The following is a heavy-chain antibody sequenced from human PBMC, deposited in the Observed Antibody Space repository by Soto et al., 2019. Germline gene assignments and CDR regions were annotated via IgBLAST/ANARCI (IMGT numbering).Heavy chain of an antibody. CDR2: IYYSGTT. Sequence: SETLSLTCTVSGGSISNYCWSWIRQPPGKGLEWIGYIYYSGTTYYNPSLKSRVTISEDTSKNQFSLKLTSVTAADTAVYYCARGYSTIWYRVDYWGQGTLVTVSS. CDR1: GGSISNYC. V-gene: IGHV4-59*01. D-gene: IGHD2-2*01. CDR3: ARGYSTIWYRVDY. J-gene: IGHJ4*02.